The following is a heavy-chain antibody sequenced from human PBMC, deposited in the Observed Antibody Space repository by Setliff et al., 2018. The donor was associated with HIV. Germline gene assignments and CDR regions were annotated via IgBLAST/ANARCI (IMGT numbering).Heavy chain of an antibody. Sequence: PSETLSLTCAVSGYSISSGYSWGWIRQSPGKGLEWIGSIYHSGSTYYNHYLTSRVTMSVDTPKNQFSLKLTSVTAADTAVYYCARGPGGTVAKPVEAFDVWGQGAVVTVSS. CDR3: ARGPGGTVAKPVEAFDV. CDR1: GYSISSGYS. CDR2: IYHSGST. J-gene: IGHJ3*01. D-gene: IGHD1-1*01. V-gene: IGHV4-38-2*01.